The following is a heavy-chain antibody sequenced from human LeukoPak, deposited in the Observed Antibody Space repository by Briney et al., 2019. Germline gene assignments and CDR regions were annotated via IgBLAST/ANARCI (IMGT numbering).Heavy chain of an antibody. CDR2: ISGSSSYI. D-gene: IGHD1-26*01. J-gene: IGHJ3*02. Sequence: GGSLRLSCAASGFTFSSYSMNWVRQATGKGLEWVSSISGSSSYIYYADSVKGRFTISRDNAKNSLYLQMNSLRAEDTAVYYCARARELLDAFDIWGQGTMLTVSS. V-gene: IGHV3-21*01. CDR3: ARARELLDAFDI. CDR1: GFTFSSYS.